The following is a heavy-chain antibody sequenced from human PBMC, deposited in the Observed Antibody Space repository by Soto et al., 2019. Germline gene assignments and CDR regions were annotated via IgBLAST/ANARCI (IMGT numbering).Heavy chain of an antibody. D-gene: IGHD6-13*01. CDR2: IYYSGST. J-gene: IGHJ6*02. V-gene: IGHV4-39*01. CDR3: ARWAAAGTKRGAYYYYGMDV. Sequence: QLQLQESGPGLVKPSETLSLTCTVSGGSISSSSYYWGWIRQPPGKGLEWIGSIYYSGSTYYNPSLKSRVTLSVDTSKNQFSLKLSSVTAADTAVYYCARWAAAGTKRGAYYYYGMDVWGQGTTVTVSS. CDR1: GGSISSSSYY.